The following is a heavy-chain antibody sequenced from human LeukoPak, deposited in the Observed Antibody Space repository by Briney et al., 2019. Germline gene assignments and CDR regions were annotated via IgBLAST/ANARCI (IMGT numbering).Heavy chain of an antibody. J-gene: IGHJ5*02. CDR2: INPNSGGT. D-gene: IGHD2-21*02. V-gene: IGHV1-2*02. Sequence: ASVKVSCKASGYTFTGYYMHWVRQAPGQGLEWMGWINPNSGGTNYAQKLQGRVTMTTDTSTSTAYMELRSLRSDDTAVYYCASLNDPPPYCGGDCYRSWGQGTLVTVSS. CDR1: GYTFTGYY. CDR3: ASLNDPPPYCGGDCYRS.